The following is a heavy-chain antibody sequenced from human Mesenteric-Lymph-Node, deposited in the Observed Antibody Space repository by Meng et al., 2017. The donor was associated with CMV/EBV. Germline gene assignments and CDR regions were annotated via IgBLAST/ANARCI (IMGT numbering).Heavy chain of an antibody. D-gene: IGHD6-13*01. J-gene: IGHJ4*02. CDR1: GFTFDDYA. Sequence: GESLKISCAASGFTFDDYAMHWVRQAPGKGLEWVSGISSSSSTIYYADSVKGRFTISRDNAKNSLYLQMNSLRAEDTAVYYCARERAAARDPTRYWGQGTLVTVSS. V-gene: IGHV3-48*04. CDR3: ARERAAARDPTRY. CDR2: ISSSSSTI.